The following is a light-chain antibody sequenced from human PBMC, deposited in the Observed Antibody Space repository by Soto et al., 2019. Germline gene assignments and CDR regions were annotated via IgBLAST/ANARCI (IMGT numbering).Light chain of an antibody. CDR2: SAS. CDR1: PTISIY. CDR3: QQSNSIPPWT. Sequence: DIQMTQSPSSLSASTGDRAPLNCRASPTISIYLNWYQLRPGKGPTLLIYSASTLQSGVSSRFSGSGSGTDFTLTISSLQPEDAATYYCQQSNSIPPWTFGRGTKVDIK. V-gene: IGKV1-39*01. J-gene: IGKJ1*01.